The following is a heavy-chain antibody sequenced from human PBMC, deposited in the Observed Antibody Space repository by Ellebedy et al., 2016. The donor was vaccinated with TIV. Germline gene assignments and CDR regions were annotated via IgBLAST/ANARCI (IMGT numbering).Heavy chain of an antibody. CDR2: INHSGST. D-gene: IGHD3-3*01. CDR1: GGSFSAYY. J-gene: IGHJ4*02. CDR3: ARGDFWRSLDY. V-gene: IGHV4-34*01. Sequence: SETLSLXXAVYGGSFSAYYWSWIRQPPGKGLEWIAEINHSGSTNYNPSLKSRVTISVDTSKNQFSLRLNSVTAADTSVYYCARGDFWRSLDYWGQGTLVTVSS.